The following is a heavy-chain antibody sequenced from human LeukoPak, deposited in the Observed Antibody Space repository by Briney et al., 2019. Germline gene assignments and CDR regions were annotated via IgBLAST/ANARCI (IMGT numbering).Heavy chain of an antibody. J-gene: IGHJ4*02. Sequence: PGGSLRLSCAASGFTFSSYAMHWVRQAPGKGLEWVSAISGSGGSTYYADSVKGRFTISRDNSKNTLYLQMNSLRAEDTAVYYCAKDLYPHGYSYAKSNYFDYWGQGTLVTVSS. CDR3: AKDLYPHGYSYAKSNYFDY. V-gene: IGHV3-23*01. CDR2: ISGSGGST. D-gene: IGHD5-18*01. CDR1: GFTFSSYA.